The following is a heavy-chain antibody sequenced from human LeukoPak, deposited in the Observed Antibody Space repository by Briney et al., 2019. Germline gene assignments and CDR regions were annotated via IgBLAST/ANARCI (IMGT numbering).Heavy chain of an antibody. CDR3: ARALSSGYYTTIDY. D-gene: IGHD3-22*01. Sequence: SVKVSCKASGGTFSSYAISWVRQAPGQGLEWMGRIIPILGIANYAQKFQGRVTITADKSTSTAYMELSSLRSEDTAVYYCARALSSGYYTTIDYWGQGTLVTVSS. CDR2: IIPILGIA. CDR1: GGTFSSYA. V-gene: IGHV1-69*04. J-gene: IGHJ4*02.